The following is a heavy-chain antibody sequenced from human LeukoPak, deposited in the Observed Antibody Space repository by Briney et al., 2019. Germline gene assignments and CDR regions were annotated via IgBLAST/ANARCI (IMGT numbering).Heavy chain of an antibody. V-gene: IGHV1-46*01. D-gene: IGHD2-2*01. CDR1: GYTFTSYG. Sequence: ASVKVSCKVSGYTFTSYGISWVRQAPGQGLEWVGLIYPGGGWTNYAQKFQGRVTMTTDTSTSTVYMELSSLRSEDTAVYYCARDMPHNCFDPWGQGTLVTVSP. CDR2: IYPGGGWT. CDR3: ARDMPHNCFDP. J-gene: IGHJ5*02.